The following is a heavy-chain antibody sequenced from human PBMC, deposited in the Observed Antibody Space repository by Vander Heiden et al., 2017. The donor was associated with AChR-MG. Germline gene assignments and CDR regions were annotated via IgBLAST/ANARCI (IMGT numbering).Heavy chain of an antibody. D-gene: IGHD2-2*01. V-gene: IGHV4-59*02. J-gene: IGHJ3*02. CDR3: ARTRAFDI. Sequence: QVQLQESGPGLVRPSETLSLPCPVSGGSVTSYSWNWIRQPPGKGLEWIGYIYYRGSANYNPSLKSRVTISVDASKNQFSLKLTSVTAADTAVDFGARTRAFDIWGQGTMVTVSS. CDR2: IYYRGSA. CDR1: GGSVTSYS.